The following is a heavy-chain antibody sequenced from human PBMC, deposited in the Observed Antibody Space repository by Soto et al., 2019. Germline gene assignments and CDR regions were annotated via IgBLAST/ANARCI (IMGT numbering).Heavy chain of an antibody. D-gene: IGHD4-17*01. CDR2: VYYNGST. CDR1: GGSISSYY. CDR3: ARSCCGDLRSFDY. Sequence: QVQLQESGPGLVKPSETLSLTCTVSGGSISSYYWNWIRQPPGKGLEWIAYVYYNGSTNYNPSLKSRVTISLDSSKNQFSLKLNSVTAADTAVYYCARSCCGDLRSFDYWGHGSLVSVSS. J-gene: IGHJ4*01. V-gene: IGHV4-59*08.